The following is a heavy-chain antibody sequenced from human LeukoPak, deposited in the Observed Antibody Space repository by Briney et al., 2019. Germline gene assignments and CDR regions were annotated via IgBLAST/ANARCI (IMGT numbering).Heavy chain of an antibody. V-gene: IGHV3-30*04. CDR1: GFSFSNFA. Sequence: GGSLRLSCAASGFSFSNFAIHWVRQAPGKGREWLAVISHDGGTKHYADCVKGRFTISRDNSNNSLSLQMNSLSAEDTAVYYCARARGRWHLLPLDFWGQGTLVTVSS. D-gene: IGHD1-26*01. J-gene: IGHJ4*02. CDR2: ISHDGGTK. CDR3: ARARGRWHLLPLDF.